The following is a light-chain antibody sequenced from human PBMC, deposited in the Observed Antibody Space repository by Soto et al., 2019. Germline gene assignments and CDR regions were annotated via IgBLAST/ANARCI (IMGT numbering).Light chain of an antibody. J-gene: IGLJ3*02. CDR3: SSYEVSNNLV. CDR1: SSDVGGYNY. CDR2: EVS. V-gene: IGLV2-8*01. Sequence: QSALTQPPSASGSPGQSVTISCTGTSSDVGGYNYVSWYQQHPGKAPKLMIYEVSKRPSGVPDRFSGSKSGNTASLTVSGLQAEDEADYYCSSYEVSNNLVFGGATKLTVL.